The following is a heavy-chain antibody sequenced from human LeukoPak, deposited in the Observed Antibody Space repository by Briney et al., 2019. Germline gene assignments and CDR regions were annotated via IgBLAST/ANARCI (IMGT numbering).Heavy chain of an antibody. V-gene: IGHV3-23*01. CDR3: AKVLQYYYYGMDV. Sequence: GGSLRLSCAASGFTFSSYAMSWVRQAPGKGLEWVSAISNSGGSTYYADSVKGRFTISRDNSKNTLYLQMNSLRAEDTAVYYCAKVLQYYYYGMDVWGQGTTDTASS. CDR1: GFTFSSYA. J-gene: IGHJ6*02. CDR2: ISNSGGST. D-gene: IGHD5-24*01.